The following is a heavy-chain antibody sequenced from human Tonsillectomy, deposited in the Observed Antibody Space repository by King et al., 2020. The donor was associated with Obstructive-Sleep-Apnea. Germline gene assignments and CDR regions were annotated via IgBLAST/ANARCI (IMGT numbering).Heavy chain of an antibody. CDR1: VFTFDDYA. Sequence: QLVQSGGNLVQPGRSLRLSCAASVFTFDDYAMHWVRQVPGKGLECVSGINWNSGSIGYADSVKGRFTVSRDNAKSSLYLQMNSLRPEDTALYYCAKAGGPYYYGSGAYGRWVCAFDIWGQGTMVTVSS. CDR3: AKAGGPYYYGSGAYGRWVCAFDI. J-gene: IGHJ3*02. CDR2: INWNSGSI. V-gene: IGHV3-9*01. D-gene: IGHD3-10*01.